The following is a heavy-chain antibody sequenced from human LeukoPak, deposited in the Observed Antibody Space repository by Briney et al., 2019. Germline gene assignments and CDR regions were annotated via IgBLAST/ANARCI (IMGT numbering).Heavy chain of an antibody. Sequence: GGSLRLSCAASGFTFSSYAMSWVRQAPGKGLEWVSAISGSGGSTYYADSAKGRFTISRDNSKNTLYLQMNSLRAEDTAVYYCAKPTGYSSGWYNYWGQGTLVTVSS. D-gene: IGHD6-19*01. CDR3: AKPTGYSSGWYNY. CDR1: GFTFSSYA. CDR2: ISGSGGST. V-gene: IGHV3-23*01. J-gene: IGHJ4*02.